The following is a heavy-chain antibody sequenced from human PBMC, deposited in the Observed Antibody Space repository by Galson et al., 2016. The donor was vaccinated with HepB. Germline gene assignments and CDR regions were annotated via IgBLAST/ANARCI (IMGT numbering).Heavy chain of an antibody. CDR3: ARGRGTFGY. D-gene: IGHD3-10*01. V-gene: IGHV1-46*01. J-gene: IGHJ4*02. CDR1: GDTFMNYL. Sequence: SVKVSCKASGDTFMNYLMHWVRQAPGQGLEWMGMMRPSDGSTTYAQKFQGRLTMTKNTSISTAYMELSSLTSEDTAIYFCARGRGTFGYWGQGSLVTVSS. CDR2: MRPSDGST.